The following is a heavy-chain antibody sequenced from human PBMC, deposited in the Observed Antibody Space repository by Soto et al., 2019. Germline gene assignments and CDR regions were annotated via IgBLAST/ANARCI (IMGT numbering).Heavy chain of an antibody. J-gene: IGHJ4*02. CDR1: GFTFSSYA. CDR2: ISGSGGST. CDR3: AKVDYVWGSYRQGSFDY. Sequence: PGGSQRLSCAASGFTFSSYAMSWVHQAPGKGLEWVSAISGSGGSTYYADSVKGRFTISRDNSKNTLYLQMNSLRAEDTGVYYCAKVDYVWGSYRQGSFDYWGQGTLVTVSS. D-gene: IGHD3-16*02. V-gene: IGHV3-23*01.